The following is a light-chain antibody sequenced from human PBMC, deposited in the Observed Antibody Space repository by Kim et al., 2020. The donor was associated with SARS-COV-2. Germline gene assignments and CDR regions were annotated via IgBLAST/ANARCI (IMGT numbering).Light chain of an antibody. CDR3: QSADSSGTHVV. CDR1: ALPKQY. Sequence: SQGQTARTTCSGDALPKQYAYWYQQMPGQAPVLVIYKDTERPSGIPERISGSSSGTTVTLTISGVQAEDEADYYCQSADSSGTHVVFGGGTQLTVL. CDR2: KDT. J-gene: IGLJ2*01. V-gene: IGLV3-25*03.